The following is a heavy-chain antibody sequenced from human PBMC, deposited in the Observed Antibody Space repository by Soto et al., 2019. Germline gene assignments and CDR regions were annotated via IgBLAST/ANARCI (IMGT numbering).Heavy chain of an antibody. CDR2: IDPSDSYT. CDR3: ARLDPEMTSRN. Sequence: PGESVKSSGKGSGYSFTIYCISWVLQMPGKGLEWMGRIDPSDSYTNYSPSFQGHVTISADKSISTAYLQWSSLKASDTAMYYCARLDPEMTSRNWGQGTLVTVSS. V-gene: IGHV5-10-1*01. J-gene: IGHJ4*02. D-gene: IGHD3-9*01. CDR1: GYSFTIYC.